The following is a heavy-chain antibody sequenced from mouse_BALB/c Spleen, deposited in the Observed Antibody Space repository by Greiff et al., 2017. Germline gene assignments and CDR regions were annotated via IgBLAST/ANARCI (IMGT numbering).Heavy chain of an antibody. CDR1: GYTFTSYW. D-gene: IGHD4-1*01. V-gene: IGHV1-69*02. Sequence: QVQLQQPGAELVKPGVPVKLSCKASGYTFTSYWMNWVKQRPGRGLEWIGRIDPSDSETHYNQKFKDKATLTVDKSSSTAYIQLSSLTSEDSAVYYCAVTGTERVDYWGQGTTLTVSS. CDR3: AVTGTERVDY. CDR2: IDPSDSET. J-gene: IGHJ2*01.